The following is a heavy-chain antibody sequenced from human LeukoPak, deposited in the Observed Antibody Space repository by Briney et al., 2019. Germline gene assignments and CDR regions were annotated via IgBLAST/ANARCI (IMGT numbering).Heavy chain of an antibody. CDR3: AHRLYGSTWYDY. J-gene: IGHJ4*02. CDR2: IYWNDDK. Sequence: SRPTLVQPTQPLTLTSTFSGLSLSTSGVGVGWIRQPPEKALEWLALIYWNDDKRYSPSLKSRLTITKDTSKNQVVLTMTNMDPVDTATYYCAHRLYGSTWYDYWGQGTLVTVSS. CDR1: GLSLSTSGVG. V-gene: IGHV2-5*01. D-gene: IGHD6-13*01.